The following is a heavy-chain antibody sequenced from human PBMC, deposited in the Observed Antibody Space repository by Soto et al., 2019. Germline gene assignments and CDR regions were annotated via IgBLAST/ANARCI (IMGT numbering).Heavy chain of an antibody. D-gene: IGHD5-12*01. CDR2: TSGNDGST. J-gene: IGHJ4*02. CDR3: AKERSSGYYFFYN. Sequence: EVQLLESGGGLVQPGGSLRLSCAASGFTFSNYAMNWVRRAPGEGLEWGSITSGNDGSTHYADSVKGRFTMSRAVSKNTLYRQMNSLRAEDTAIYYCAKERSSGYYFFYNWGQEGLDTVSS. CDR1: GFTFSNYA. V-gene: IGHV3-23*01.